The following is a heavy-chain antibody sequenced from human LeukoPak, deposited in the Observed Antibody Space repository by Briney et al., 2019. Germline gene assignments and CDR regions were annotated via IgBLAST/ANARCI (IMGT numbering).Heavy chain of an antibody. V-gene: IGHV1-69*01. CDR1: GGTFSSYA. CDR3: ARARRYSSSEFDY. CDR2: IIPIFGTA. D-gene: IGHD6-6*01. Sequence: SVKVSRKASGGTFSSYAISWVRQAPGQGLEWMGGIIPIFGTANYAQKFQGRVTITADESTSTAYMELSSLRSEDTAVYYCARARRYSSSEFDYWGQGTLVTVSS. J-gene: IGHJ4*02.